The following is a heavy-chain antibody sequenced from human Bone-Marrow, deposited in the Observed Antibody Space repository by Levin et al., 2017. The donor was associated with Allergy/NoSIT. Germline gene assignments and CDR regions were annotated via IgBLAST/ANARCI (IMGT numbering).Heavy chain of an antibody. CDR3: AKVRGSNWNKGDWFDP. CDR1: GFTFRTSA. J-gene: IGHJ5*02. CDR2: ISGGDGST. Sequence: HAGGSLRLSCATSGFTFRTSAMSWVRQAPGKELEWVSVISGGDGSTYYPDSVKGRFTISRDNSKNTLYLQMNNLRAEDTAIYYCAKVRGSNWNKGDWFDPWGQGTLVTVSS. D-gene: IGHD1/OR15-1a*01. V-gene: IGHV3-23*01.